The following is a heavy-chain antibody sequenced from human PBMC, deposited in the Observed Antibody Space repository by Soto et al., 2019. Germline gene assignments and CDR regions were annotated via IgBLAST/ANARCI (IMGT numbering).Heavy chain of an antibody. V-gene: IGHV3-74*01. Sequence: EVQLVESGGGLVQPGGSLRLSCAASGFTFSSYWMHWVRQVPGKGLVWVSRIDEYGNTINYADSVRGRFTISRDNAKNTLDLERNGRRAEDTVLYNGTRDRGGRGGYWGQGTLVTVSS. D-gene: IGHD3-16*01. CDR3: TRDRGGRGGY. CDR2: IDEYGNTI. J-gene: IGHJ4*02. CDR1: GFTFSSYW.